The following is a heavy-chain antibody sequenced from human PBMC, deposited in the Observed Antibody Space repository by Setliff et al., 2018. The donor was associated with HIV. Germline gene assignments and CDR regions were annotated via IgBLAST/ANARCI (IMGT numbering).Heavy chain of an antibody. CDR1: GFIFSSKW. V-gene: IGHV3-30*02. J-gene: IGHJ6*02. D-gene: IGHD3-3*01. CDR3: AKGTGDNDFWSGYRNYYGMDV. CDR2: IWNDGSNK. Sequence: PGGSLRLSCAASGFIFSSKWMHWVRQAPGKGLEWVAAIWNDGSNKYYADSVKGRFTISRDNSKNTLYLEMNSLRGEDTAVYYCAKGTGDNDFWSGYRNYYGMDVWGQGTTVTVSS.